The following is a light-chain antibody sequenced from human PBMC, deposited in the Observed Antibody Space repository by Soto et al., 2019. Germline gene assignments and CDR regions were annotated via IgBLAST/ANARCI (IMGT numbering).Light chain of an antibody. Sequence: QSALTQPASVSGSPGQSITISCTGYIHYDFVSWYQQHPGTAPKLVIYEVSNRPSGTSDRFSGSKSGHTASLTISGLQTEDEAVYYCGSYTSSSNYVLGTGTKLTVL. CDR2: EVS. J-gene: IGLJ1*01. CDR1: IHYDF. V-gene: IGLV2-14*01. CDR3: GSYTSSSNYV.